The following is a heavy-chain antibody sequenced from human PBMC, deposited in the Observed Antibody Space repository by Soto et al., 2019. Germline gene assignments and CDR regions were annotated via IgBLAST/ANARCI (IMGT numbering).Heavy chain of an antibody. CDR2: INAGNGNT. D-gene: IGHD2-2*01. V-gene: IGHV1-3*01. CDR3: ARAPKKYCSSTSCYYSLAFDY. Sequence: ASVKVSCKASGYTFTSYAMHWVRQAPGQRLEWMGWINAGNGNTKYSQKFQGRVTITRDTSANTAYMELSSLRSEDTAVYYCARAPKKYCSSTSCYYSLAFDYWGQGTLVTVSS. CDR1: GYTFTSYA. J-gene: IGHJ4*02.